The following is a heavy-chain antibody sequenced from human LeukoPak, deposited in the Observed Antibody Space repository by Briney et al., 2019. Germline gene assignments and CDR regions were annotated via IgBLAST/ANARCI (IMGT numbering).Heavy chain of an antibody. Sequence: PGGSLRLSCAGSGFTFSNAWMNWVRQAPGKGLGWVGHIKSKTEGGTTNYAAPAKGRFTMSRDDSKNTLSLQMNSLKTEDTAVYYCHGGGDSGGVYFDYWGQGTLVTVSS. D-gene: IGHD4-23*01. CDR1: GFTFSNAW. CDR3: HGGGDSGGVYFDY. J-gene: IGHJ4*02. CDR2: IKSKTEGGTT. V-gene: IGHV3-15*01.